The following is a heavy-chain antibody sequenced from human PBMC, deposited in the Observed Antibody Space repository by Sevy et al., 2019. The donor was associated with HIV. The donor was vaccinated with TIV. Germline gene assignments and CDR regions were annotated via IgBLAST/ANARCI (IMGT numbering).Heavy chain of an antibody. CDR1: GFTVSTKY. J-gene: IGHJ4*02. Sequence: GGSLRLSCAASGFTVSTKYMSRVRQAPGKGLEWVSVIYSAHSTYYTDSVKGRFTISRDNSKNTLYLQMNSLRAEDTAVYYCARGKLDYGDYYYFDYWGQGTLVTVSS. CDR2: IYSAHST. CDR3: ARGKLDYGDYYYFDY. D-gene: IGHD4-17*01. V-gene: IGHV3-53*01.